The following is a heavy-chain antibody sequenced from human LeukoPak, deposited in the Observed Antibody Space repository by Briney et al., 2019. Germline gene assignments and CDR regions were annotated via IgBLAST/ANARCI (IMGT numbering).Heavy chain of an antibody. V-gene: IGHV4-34*01. CDR3: ARVSVYCSSTSCYKIRGKFYYYYYMDV. CDR2: INHSGST. Sequence: SETLSLTCAVYGGSFSGYYWSWIRQPPGKGLEWIGEINHSGSTNYNPSPKSRGTISVDTSKSKFSLKLGSVPAAYTAVYYCARVSVYCSSTSCYKIRGKFYYYYYMDVWGKGTTVTVSS. J-gene: IGHJ6*03. D-gene: IGHD2-2*02. CDR1: GGSFSGYY.